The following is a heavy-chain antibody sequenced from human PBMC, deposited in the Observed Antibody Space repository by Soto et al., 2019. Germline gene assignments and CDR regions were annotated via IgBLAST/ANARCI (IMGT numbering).Heavy chain of an antibody. CDR1: GYTLTELS. CDR3: ARVRYYDFWSDLPRYFDY. Sequence: ASVKVSCKVSGYTLTELSMHWVRQAPGKGLEWMGGFDPEDGETIYAQKFQGRVTMTTDTSTSTAYMELRSLRSDDTAVYYCARVRYYDFWSDLPRYFDYWGQGTLVTVSS. CDR2: FDPEDGET. V-gene: IGHV1-24*01. J-gene: IGHJ4*02. D-gene: IGHD3-3*01.